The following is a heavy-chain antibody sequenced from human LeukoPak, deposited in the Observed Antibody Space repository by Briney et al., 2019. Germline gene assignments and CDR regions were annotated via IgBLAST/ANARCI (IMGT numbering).Heavy chain of an antibody. CDR2: INHSGST. J-gene: IGHJ3*02. Sequence: TSETLSLTCAVYGGSFSGYYWSWIRQPPGKGLEWIGEINHSGSTNYNPSLKSRVTISVDTSKNQFSLKLSSVTAADTAVYYCARDCSGGSCYEVDAFDIWGQGTMVTVSS. D-gene: IGHD2-15*01. CDR1: GGSFSGYY. CDR3: ARDCSGGSCYEVDAFDI. V-gene: IGHV4-34*01.